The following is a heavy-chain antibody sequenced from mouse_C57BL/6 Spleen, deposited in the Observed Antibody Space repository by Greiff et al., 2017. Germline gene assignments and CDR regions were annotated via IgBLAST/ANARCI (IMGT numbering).Heavy chain of an antibody. V-gene: IGHV5-12*01. Sequence: EVKVVESGGGLVQPGGSLKLSCAASGFTFSDYYMYWVRQTPEKRLEWVAYISNGGGSTYYPDTVKGRFTISRDNAKNTLYLQMSRLKSEDTAMYYCARHGVMVRGAMDYWGQGTSVTVSS. CDR1: GFTFSDYY. CDR2: ISNGGGST. J-gene: IGHJ4*01. D-gene: IGHD2-2*01. CDR3: ARHGVMVRGAMDY.